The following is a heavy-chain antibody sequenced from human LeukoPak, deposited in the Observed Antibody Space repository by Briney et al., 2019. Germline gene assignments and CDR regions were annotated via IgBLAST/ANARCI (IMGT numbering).Heavy chain of an antibody. CDR2: IYYSGST. J-gene: IGHJ6*02. CDR1: GGSISSGGYY. V-gene: IGHV4-31*03. CDR3: ARASGYYYGMDV. Sequence: SATLSRTCTVSGGSISSGGYYWSWIRQHPGKCLEWIGYIYYSGSTYYNPSLKSRVTISVDTSKNQFSLKLSSVTAADTAVYYCARASGYYYGMDVWGQGTTVTVSS. D-gene: IGHD3-10*01.